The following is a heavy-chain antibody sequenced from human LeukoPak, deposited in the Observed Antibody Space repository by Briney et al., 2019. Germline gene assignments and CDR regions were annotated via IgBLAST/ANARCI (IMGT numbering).Heavy chain of an antibody. D-gene: IGHD2-2*01. V-gene: IGHV1-18*01. CDR1: GYTFTSYG. CDR2: ISAYNGNT. CDR3: ASALPAGPVAFDI. Sequence: ASVKVSRKASGYTFTSYGISWVRQAPGQGLEWMGWISAYNGNTNYAQKLQGRVTMTTDTSTSTAYMELRSLRSDDTAVYYCASALPAGPVAFDIWGQGTMVTVSS. J-gene: IGHJ3*02.